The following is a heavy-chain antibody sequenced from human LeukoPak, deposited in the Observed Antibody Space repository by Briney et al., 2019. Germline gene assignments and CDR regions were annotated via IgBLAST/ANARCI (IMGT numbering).Heavy chain of an antibody. CDR2: VTSRGVCT. CDR3: GSDPNGDYVGALGY. D-gene: IGHD4-17*01. CDR1: GFTFSSYA. V-gene: IGHV3-23*01. Sequence: GGSLRLSCTDSGFTFSSYALAWVRQAPGKGLEWVAAVTSRGVCTHYADSVKGRFTISRDNSKNTIYLQMNSLRAEDTAIYYCGSDPNGDYVGALGYWGRGTLVTVSS. J-gene: IGHJ4*01.